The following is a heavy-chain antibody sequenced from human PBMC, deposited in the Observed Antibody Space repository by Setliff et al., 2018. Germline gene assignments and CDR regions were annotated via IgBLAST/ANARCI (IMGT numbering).Heavy chain of an antibody. Sequence: GESLRISCKGSGYTFTQKWIGWVRQMPGKGLEWMGVIYPGDSDIRYSPSFQGQVTTSADKSINTAYLQWSSLKASDTATYYCARHIAGYADGHYTATYSYYYMDVWGQGTTVTVS. CDR1: GYTFTQKW. CDR3: ARHIAGYADGHYTATYSYYYMDV. V-gene: IGHV5-51*01. D-gene: IGHD4-17*01. J-gene: IGHJ6*03. CDR2: IYPGDSDI.